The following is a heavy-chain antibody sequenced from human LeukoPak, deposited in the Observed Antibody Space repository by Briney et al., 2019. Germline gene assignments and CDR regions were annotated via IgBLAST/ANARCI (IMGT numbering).Heavy chain of an antibody. CDR1: GFTFTNVW. J-gene: IGHJ4*02. D-gene: IGHD3-9*01. CDR2: IKSKTDGETT. Sequence: GGSLRLSCAASGFTFTNVWMSWVRQAPGKGLECVGRIKSKTDGETTDYAAPVKGRFSISRDDSKNTLYLQMNTLKTEDTAVYYCTTEGAQFLFSKYFVYFDSWGQGALVTVSS. CDR3: TTEGAQFLFSKYFVYFDS. V-gene: IGHV3-15*01.